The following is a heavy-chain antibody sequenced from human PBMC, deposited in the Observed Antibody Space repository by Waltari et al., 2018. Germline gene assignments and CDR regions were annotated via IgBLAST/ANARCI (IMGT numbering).Heavy chain of an antibody. J-gene: IGHJ2*01. V-gene: IGHV1-69*08. D-gene: IGHD6-13*01. Sequence: QVQLVQSGAEVKKTGSSVKVSCKASGGTFSSYTISWVRQAPGQGLEWMGRIIPILGIANYAQKFQGRVTITADKSTSTAYMELSSLRSEDTAVYYCARDQWRSSSWSGDWYFDLWGRGTLVTVSS. CDR2: IIPILGIA. CDR1: GGTFSSYT. CDR3: ARDQWRSSSWSGDWYFDL.